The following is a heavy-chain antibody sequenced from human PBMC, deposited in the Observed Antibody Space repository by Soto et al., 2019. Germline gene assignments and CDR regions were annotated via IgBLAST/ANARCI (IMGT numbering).Heavy chain of an antibody. D-gene: IGHD2-2*01. Sequence: GGSLRLSCAASGFTFSSYWMSWVRQAPGKGLEWVANIKQDGSAKYYADSVKGRCTISRDNTKNSLYLQMNSLRGEDTAVYYCARKVVPTTIGFVDYWGQGILVTVSS. CDR2: IKQDGSAK. CDR1: GFTFSSYW. V-gene: IGHV3-7*01. CDR3: ARKVVPTTIGFVDY. J-gene: IGHJ4*02.